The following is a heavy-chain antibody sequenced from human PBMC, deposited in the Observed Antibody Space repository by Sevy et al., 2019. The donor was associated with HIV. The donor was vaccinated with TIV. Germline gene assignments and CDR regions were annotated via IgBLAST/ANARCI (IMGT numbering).Heavy chain of an antibody. J-gene: IGHJ4*02. D-gene: IGHD1-1*01. Sequence: GGSLRLSCTASGFTFPDYALSWVRQAPGSGLEWVGFIRSRKYDGTTSYAASVRGRFTISRDDSKSVAYLQMNSLKTADTGIYFCTSSTTTVYWGQGIQVTVSS. CDR1: GFTFPDYA. CDR3: TSSTTTVY. V-gene: IGHV3-49*04. CDR2: IRSRKYDGTT.